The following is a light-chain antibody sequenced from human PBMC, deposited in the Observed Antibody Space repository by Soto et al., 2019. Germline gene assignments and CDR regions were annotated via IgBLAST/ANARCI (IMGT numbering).Light chain of an antibody. Sequence: DIVMTQSPDSLAVSLGERATINGKSSQSVLYSSNNKNYLAWYQQKPGQPPKLLIYWASTRESGVPDRFSGSGSGTDFTLTISSLQAEDVAVYYCQQYYSTPPKTFGQGTKVDIK. CDR2: WAS. CDR1: QSVLYSSNNKNY. CDR3: QQYYSTPPKT. V-gene: IGKV4-1*01. J-gene: IGKJ1*01.